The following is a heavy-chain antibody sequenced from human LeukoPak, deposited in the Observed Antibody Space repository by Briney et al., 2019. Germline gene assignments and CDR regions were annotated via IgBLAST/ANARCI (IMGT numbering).Heavy chain of an antibody. Sequence: GGSLSLSCTASGFSFSSNSLNWVRQPPGKGLEWVSSISSSSSYIYYADSVKGRCTISRDNAKNSLYLQMNSLRAEDTAVYYCARGASRIQLWEDFDYWGQGTLVTVSS. D-gene: IGHD5-18*01. CDR3: ARGASRIQLWEDFDY. CDR2: ISSSSSYI. V-gene: IGHV3-21*01. CDR1: GFSFSSNS. J-gene: IGHJ4*02.